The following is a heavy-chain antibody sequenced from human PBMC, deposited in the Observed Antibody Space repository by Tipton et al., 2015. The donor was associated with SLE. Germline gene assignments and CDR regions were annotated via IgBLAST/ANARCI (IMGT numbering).Heavy chain of an antibody. CDR1: GFTFSTYA. Sequence: SLRLSCAASGFTFSTYAMSWVRQAPGKGLEWVSAIYSDGSATFYADSMQGRFTVSRDDSKNTLYLQMNSLRAEDTAVYYCARVFPGYYYFMDVWGKGTTVTVSS. CDR3: ARVFPGYYYFMDV. CDR2: IYSDGSAT. D-gene: IGHD3-10*02. J-gene: IGHJ6*03. V-gene: IGHV3-23*03.